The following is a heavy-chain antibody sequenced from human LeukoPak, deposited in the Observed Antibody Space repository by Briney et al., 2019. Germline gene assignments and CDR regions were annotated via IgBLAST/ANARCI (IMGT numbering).Heavy chain of an antibody. V-gene: IGHV3-53*01. Sequence: GGSLRLPCTASGFTVSSTYMNWVRQIPGKGLEWVSVLFSGGSPYYADSVKGRFTISRDNSKNTLYLQMNSLRAEDTAVYYCARGLGYSSSCFDYWGQGILVTVSS. CDR2: LFSGGSP. CDR1: GFTVSSTY. CDR3: ARGLGYSSSCFDY. J-gene: IGHJ4*02. D-gene: IGHD6-13*01.